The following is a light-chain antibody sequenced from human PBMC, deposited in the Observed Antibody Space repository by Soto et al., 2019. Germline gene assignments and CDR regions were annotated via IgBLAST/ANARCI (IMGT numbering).Light chain of an antibody. CDR1: QTISSW. CDR2: KAS. V-gene: IGKV1-5*03. CDR3: QHYNSYSEA. J-gene: IGKJ1*01. Sequence: DIQMTQSPSTLSGSVGDRVTITCRASQTISSWLAWYQKKPGKAPKLLIYKASTLKSGVPSRFSGSGSGTEFNLTISRLQTDDFATYECQHYNSYSEAFGQGTKGDIK.